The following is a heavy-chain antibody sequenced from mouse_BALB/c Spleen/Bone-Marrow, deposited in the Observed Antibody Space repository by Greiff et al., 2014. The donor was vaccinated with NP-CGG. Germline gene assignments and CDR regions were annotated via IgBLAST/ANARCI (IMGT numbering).Heavy chain of an antibody. CDR1: GYTFTSYV. V-gene: IGHV1-14*01. Sequence: EVQLQQSGPELVKPGASVKMSCEASGYTFTSYVIHWVKQRPGQGLEWIGYINPYNDATKFNERFKGKATLTSDKSSSTAYMVLSSLTSEDSAVYYCAREGVDYFDYWGQGTTLTVSS. J-gene: IGHJ2*01. CDR2: INPYNDAT. CDR3: AREGVDYFDY.